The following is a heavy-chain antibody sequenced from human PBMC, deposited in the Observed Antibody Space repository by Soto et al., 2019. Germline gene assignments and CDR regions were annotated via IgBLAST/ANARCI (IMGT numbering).Heavy chain of an antibody. CDR1: GGSISSYY. D-gene: IGHD6-13*01. V-gene: IGHV4-59*01. Sequence: SETLSLTCTVSGGSISSYYWSWIRQPPGKGLEWIGYIYYSGSTNYNPSLKSRVTISVDTSKNQFSLKLSSVTAADTAVYYCARGALFSGYSSRLGFDYWGQGTLVTVSS. CDR2: IYYSGST. CDR3: ARGALFSGYSSRLGFDY. J-gene: IGHJ4*02.